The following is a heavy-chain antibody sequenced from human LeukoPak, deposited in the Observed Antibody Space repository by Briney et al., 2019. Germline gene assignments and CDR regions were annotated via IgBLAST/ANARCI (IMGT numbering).Heavy chain of an antibody. CDR3: AKAYGYCTTTSCSHEEFDY. CDR1: GFTFSNYG. V-gene: IGHV3-30*18. CDR2: ISYDGSNK. Sequence: GGSLRLSCAASGFTFSNYGMHWVRQAPGKGLEWVAVISYDGSNKYYADSVKGRFAISRDNSKNTLYLQMNSLRAEDTAVYYGAKAYGYCTTTSCSHEEFDYWGQGTLVTVSS. J-gene: IGHJ4*02. D-gene: IGHD2-2*01.